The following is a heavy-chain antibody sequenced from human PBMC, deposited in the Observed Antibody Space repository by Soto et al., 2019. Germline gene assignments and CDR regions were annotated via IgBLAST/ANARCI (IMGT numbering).Heavy chain of an antibody. V-gene: IGHV4-59*01. J-gene: IGHJ4*02. Sequence: PSGTLSLTCTVSGGSISDFYWSWIRQPPGKGLEWIGYIYYSGSTNYNPSLKSRVTISVDTSKNQFSLNLRSMSPADTAVYYCSRVGELAAGPFAYWGPRSLVIVSS. CDR2: IYYSGST. CDR1: GGSISDFY. CDR3: SRVGELAAGPFAY. D-gene: IGHD6-6*01.